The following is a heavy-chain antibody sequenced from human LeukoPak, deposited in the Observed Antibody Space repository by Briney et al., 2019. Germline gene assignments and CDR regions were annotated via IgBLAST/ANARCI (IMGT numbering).Heavy chain of an antibody. Sequence: GGTLRLSCAAPGLAFSSYGMHWVRQAPGKGLDWVAFIRYDGSNKYYADSVKGRFTISRDNSKNTLYLQMNSLRAEDTAVYYCAKSSNNKFSYYFDYWGQGTLVTVSS. CDR1: GLAFSSYG. CDR3: AKSSNNKFSYYFDY. V-gene: IGHV3-30*02. J-gene: IGHJ4*02. CDR2: IRYDGSNK. D-gene: IGHD1/OR15-1a*01.